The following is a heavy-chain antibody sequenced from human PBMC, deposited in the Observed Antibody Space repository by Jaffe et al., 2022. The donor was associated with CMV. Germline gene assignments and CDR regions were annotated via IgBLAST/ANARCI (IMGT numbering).Heavy chain of an antibody. V-gene: IGHV4-4*07. CDR3: ARDAEGATTPTGWYYYYGMDV. Sequence: QVQLQESGPGLVKPSETLSLTCTVSGGSISSYYWSWIRQPAGKGLEWIGRIYTSGSTNYNPSLKSRVTMSVDTSKNQFSLKLSSVTAADTAVYYCARDAEGATTPTGWYYYYGMDVWGQGTTVTVSS. D-gene: IGHD1-26*01. CDR2: IYTSGST. J-gene: IGHJ6*02. CDR1: GGSISSYY.